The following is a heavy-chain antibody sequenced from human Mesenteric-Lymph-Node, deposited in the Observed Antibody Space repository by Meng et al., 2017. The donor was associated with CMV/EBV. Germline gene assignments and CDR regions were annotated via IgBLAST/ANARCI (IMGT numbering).Heavy chain of an antibody. J-gene: IGHJ6*02. D-gene: IGHD2-2*02. CDR2: INPSGGST. V-gene: IGHV1-46*01. CDR1: GYTFTSYY. CDR3: ARDCAIRVGYYYYAMDV. Sequence: ASVKVSCKASGYTFTSYYMHWVRQAPGQGLEWMGIINPSGGSTSYAQKFQGRVTMTRDTSTSTVYMELSSLRSEDTAVYYCARDCAIRVGYYYYAMDVWGPGTTVTVSS.